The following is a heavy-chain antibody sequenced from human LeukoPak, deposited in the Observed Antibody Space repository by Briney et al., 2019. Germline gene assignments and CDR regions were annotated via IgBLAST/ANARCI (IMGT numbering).Heavy chain of an antibody. CDR1: GFTFSSYS. CDR2: ISSGSSYI. CDR3: ASGGYTYHY. J-gene: IGHJ4*02. Sequence: GGSLRLSCAASGFTFSSYSMNWVRQAPGKGLEWVSSISSGSSYIYYADSVKGRFTISRDNSKNTLYLQMTSLRADDTAVYYCASGGYTYHYWGQGTLVTVSS. D-gene: IGHD5-18*01. V-gene: IGHV3-21*01.